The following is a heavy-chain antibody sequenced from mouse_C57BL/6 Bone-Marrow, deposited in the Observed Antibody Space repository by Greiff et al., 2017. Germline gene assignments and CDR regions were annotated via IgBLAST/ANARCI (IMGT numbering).Heavy chain of an antibody. CDR3: ARAPSGWLLHAMDY. V-gene: IGHV1-76*01. J-gene: IGHJ4*01. CDR1: GYTFTDYY. CDR2: IYPGSGNT. D-gene: IGHD2-3*01. Sequence: VKVVESGAELVRPGASVKLSCKASGYTFTDYYINWVKQRPGQGLEWIARIYPGSGNTYYNEKFKGKATLTAEKSSSTAYMQLSSLTSEDSAVYFCARAPSGWLLHAMDYWGQGTSVTVSS.